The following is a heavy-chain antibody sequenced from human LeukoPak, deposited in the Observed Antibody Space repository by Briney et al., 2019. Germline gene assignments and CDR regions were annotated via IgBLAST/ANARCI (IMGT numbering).Heavy chain of an antibody. D-gene: IGHD3-3*01. Sequence: SETLSLTCTVSGGSISSYYWSWIRQPPGKGLEWIGYIYYSGSTNYNPSLKSRVTISVDTSKNQFSLKLSSVTAADTAVYYCARVGYDFWSGYYIPYYYGMDVWGQGTTVTVSS. CDR3: ARVGYDFWSGYYIPYYYGMDV. CDR1: GGSISSYY. J-gene: IGHJ6*02. V-gene: IGHV4-59*12. CDR2: IYYSGST.